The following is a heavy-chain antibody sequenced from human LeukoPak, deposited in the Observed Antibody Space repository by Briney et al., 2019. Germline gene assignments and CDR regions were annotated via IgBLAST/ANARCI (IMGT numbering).Heavy chain of an antibody. D-gene: IGHD2-15*01. CDR1: GFTFSNYA. CDR2: IGGGGGST. J-gene: IGHJ4*02. V-gene: IGHV3-23*01. CDR3: AKGRSRSGPDY. Sequence: GGSLRLSCAASGFTFSNYAMSWVRQAPGKGLEWVSAIGGGGGSTYYADSVKGRFTISRDNSKNTLYLQTNSLRAEDTALYYCAKGRSRSGPDYWGQGALVTVSS.